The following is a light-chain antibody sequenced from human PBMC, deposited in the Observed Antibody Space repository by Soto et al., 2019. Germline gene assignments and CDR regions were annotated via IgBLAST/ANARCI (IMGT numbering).Light chain of an antibody. CDR1: QSVSSN. Sequence: EIVVTQSPATLSVSPWARATLSCRASQSVSSNLAWYQQKPGQAPRLLIYGASTRATGIPARFSGSGSGTEFTLTISSLQSEDFAVYYCQQYNNWPPVTFGQGTRLEIK. CDR2: GAS. CDR3: QQYNNWPPVT. V-gene: IGKV3-15*01. J-gene: IGKJ5*01.